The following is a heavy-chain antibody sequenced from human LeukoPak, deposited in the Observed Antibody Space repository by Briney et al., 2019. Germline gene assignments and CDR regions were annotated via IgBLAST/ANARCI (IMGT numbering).Heavy chain of an antibody. V-gene: IGHV3-23*01. D-gene: IGHD3-3*01. CDR1: GFSFSIYA. CDR2: VSASGGGT. CDR3: ARAPYYDFWSDYGTEAFDI. J-gene: IGHJ3*02. Sequence: GGSLRLSCAASGFSFSIYAMNWVRQAPGKGLQWIAAVSASGGGTYYADSVKGRFTISRDNAKNSLYLQMNSLRAEDTAVYYCARAPYYDFWSDYGTEAFDIWGQGTMVTVSS.